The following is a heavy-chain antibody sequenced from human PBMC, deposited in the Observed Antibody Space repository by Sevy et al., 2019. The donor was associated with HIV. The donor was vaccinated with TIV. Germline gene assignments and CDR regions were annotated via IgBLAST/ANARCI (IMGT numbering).Heavy chain of an antibody. Sequence: SGPTLVNPTQTLTLTCTFSGFSLTTSGLGVGWIRQPPGKALEWLALIYWSDDRRYNPSLKSRLTITKDTSKNQVVLTMTNMDPVDTATYYCAHTSYYDSRETLYDAFDIWGQGTTVTVSS. CDR1: GFSLTTSGLG. CDR2: IYWSDDR. D-gene: IGHD3-22*01. CDR3: AHTSYYDSRETLYDAFDI. J-gene: IGHJ3*02. V-gene: IGHV2-5*01.